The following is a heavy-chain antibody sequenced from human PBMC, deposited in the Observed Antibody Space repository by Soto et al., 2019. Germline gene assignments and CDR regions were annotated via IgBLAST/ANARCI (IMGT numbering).Heavy chain of an antibody. V-gene: IGHV4-39*01. CDR1: GGSISSSSYY. D-gene: IGHD3-3*01. J-gene: IGHJ4*02. Sequence: NPSETLSLTCTVSGGSISSSSYYWGWIRQPPGKGLEWIGSIYYSGSTYYNPSLKSRVTISVDTSKNQFSLKLSSVTAADTAVYYCARPYYDFWSGQKGGFDYWGQGTLVTVSS. CDR3: ARPYYDFWSGQKGGFDY. CDR2: IYYSGST.